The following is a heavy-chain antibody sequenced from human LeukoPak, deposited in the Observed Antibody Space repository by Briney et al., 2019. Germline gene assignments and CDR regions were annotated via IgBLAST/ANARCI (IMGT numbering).Heavy chain of an antibody. CDR3: ARGRAWLVRAGTIDY. Sequence: GRSLRLSCAASGFTFSSYAMHWVRQAPGKGLEWVAVISYDGSNKYYADSVKGRFTISRGNSKNTLYLQMNSLRAEDTAVYYCARGRAWLVRAGTIDYWGQGTLVTVSS. J-gene: IGHJ4*02. CDR1: GFTFSSYA. CDR2: ISYDGSNK. D-gene: IGHD6-19*01. V-gene: IGHV3-30*04.